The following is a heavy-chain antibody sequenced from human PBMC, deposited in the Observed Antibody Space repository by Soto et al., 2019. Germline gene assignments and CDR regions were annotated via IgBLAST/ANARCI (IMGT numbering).Heavy chain of an antibody. CDR3: AKAFGDWYPFEK. D-gene: IGHD6-19*01. CDR2: INDSGDLR. CDR1: GFTFGSYA. Sequence: WGSLRLSCVASGFTFGSYAMSWVRRAPGKGLEWVSTINDSGDLRYYAESVRGRFAISRHNSKNTLYLQVNDLRAEDTARYHCAKAFGDWYPFEKWGLGALVTVSS. V-gene: IGHV3-23*01. J-gene: IGHJ4*02.